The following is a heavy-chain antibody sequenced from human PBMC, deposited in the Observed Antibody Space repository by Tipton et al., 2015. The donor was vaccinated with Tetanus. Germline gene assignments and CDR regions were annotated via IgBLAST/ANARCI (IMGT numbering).Heavy chain of an antibody. Sequence: QLVQSGAEVKKPGSSVRVSCKASGGTFTSYAFSWVRQAPGQGLEWLGWISGYSGHTNYAQQVQGRVTMTTDTSTSTAYLELRSLRSDDTALYFCARDADMWATRKAFDIWGQGTMVTVSS. V-gene: IGHV1-18*01. CDR1: GGTFTSYA. D-gene: IGHD1-14*01. J-gene: IGHJ3*02. CDR2: ISGYSGHT. CDR3: ARDADMWATRKAFDI.